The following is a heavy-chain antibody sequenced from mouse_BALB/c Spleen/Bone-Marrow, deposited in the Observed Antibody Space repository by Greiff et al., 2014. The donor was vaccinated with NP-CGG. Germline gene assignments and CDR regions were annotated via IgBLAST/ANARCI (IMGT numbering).Heavy chain of an antibody. CDR3: ARRKNVWFAY. J-gene: IGHJ3*01. CDR1: GYTFTDYI. Sequence: QVQLQQSGPELVKPGASVKMSCKASGYTFTDYIISWVKQRVGQGLEWIGEIYPGTGSTYYNEKFKGEATLTADKSSNIAYMQLSSLTSEDSAVYLCARRKNVWFAYWGQGTLVTVSA. V-gene: IGHV1-77*01. CDR2: IYPGTGST.